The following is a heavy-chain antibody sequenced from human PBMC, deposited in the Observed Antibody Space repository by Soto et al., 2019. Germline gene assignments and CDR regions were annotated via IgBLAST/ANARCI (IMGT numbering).Heavy chain of an antibody. D-gene: IGHD1-1*01. Sequence: ASVKVSCKASGYTFTSYAMHWVRQAPGQRLEWMGWINAGNGNTKYSQKFQGRVTITIDTSASTAYMELSSLRSEDTAVYYCARIGTTGIILSVYWGRGTLVPVSS. CDR2: INAGNGNT. CDR1: GYTFTSYA. J-gene: IGHJ4*02. V-gene: IGHV1-3*01. CDR3: ARIGTTGIILSVY.